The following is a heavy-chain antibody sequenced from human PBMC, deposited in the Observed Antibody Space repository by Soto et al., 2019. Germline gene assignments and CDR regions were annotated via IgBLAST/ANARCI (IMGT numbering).Heavy chain of an antibody. D-gene: IGHD2-8*02. CDR2: INHSGST. CDR3: ARDKITGLFDY. Sequence: QVQLQQWGAGLLKPSETLSLTCAVYGGSFSGYYWTWIRQPPGTGLEWIGEINHSGSTNYNPSLTSRVTISVDTSKNQFSLKLPSVTAADTAVYYCARDKITGLFDYWGQGPLVTVSS. J-gene: IGHJ4*02. V-gene: IGHV4-34*01. CDR1: GGSFSGYY.